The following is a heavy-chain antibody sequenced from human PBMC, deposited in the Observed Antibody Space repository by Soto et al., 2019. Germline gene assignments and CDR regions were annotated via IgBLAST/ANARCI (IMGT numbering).Heavy chain of an antibody. V-gene: IGHV3-48*02. Sequence: VQLVESGGGLVQPGGSLRLSCAASGFTFSSYSMNWVRQAPGKGLEWVSYISSSSSTIYYADSVKGRFTISRDNAKNSLYLQMNSLRDEDTAVYYCARDSDWLLLSPGYYYYGMDVWGQGTTVTVSS. D-gene: IGHD3-22*01. CDR3: ARDSDWLLLSPGYYYYGMDV. J-gene: IGHJ6*02. CDR1: GFTFSSYS. CDR2: ISSSSSTI.